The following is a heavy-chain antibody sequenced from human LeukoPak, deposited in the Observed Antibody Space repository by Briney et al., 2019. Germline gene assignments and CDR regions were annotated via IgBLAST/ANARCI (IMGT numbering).Heavy chain of an antibody. V-gene: IGHV3-23*01. CDR3: AKEPREYCSSTSCPNWLDP. Sequence: GGSLRLSCAASGFTFSSYAMCWVRQAPGKGLEWVSAISASGGTTYYADSVRGRFTISRDNSKNTLYLQMISLRAEDTAAYHCAKEPREYCSSTSCPNWLDPWGQGTLVAVSS. D-gene: IGHD2-2*01. CDR2: ISASGGTT. CDR1: GFTFSSYA. J-gene: IGHJ5*02.